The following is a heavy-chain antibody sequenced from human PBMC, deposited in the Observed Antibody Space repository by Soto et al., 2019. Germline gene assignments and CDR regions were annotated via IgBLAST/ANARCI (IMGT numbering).Heavy chain of an antibody. CDR2: LYPGGNT. D-gene: IGHD2-21*02. J-gene: IGHJ4*02. Sequence: KPSVTLSLTCTVSGGSISNYYWSFIRQPAGKGLEWIGRLYPGGNTNYNSSLKSRVTMSVDTSKNQFSLNLRSMTAADTAVYYCARGPYCGTDCYFSYFGQGTLVTVSS. CDR1: GGSISNYY. CDR3: ARGPYCGTDCYFSY. V-gene: IGHV4-4*07.